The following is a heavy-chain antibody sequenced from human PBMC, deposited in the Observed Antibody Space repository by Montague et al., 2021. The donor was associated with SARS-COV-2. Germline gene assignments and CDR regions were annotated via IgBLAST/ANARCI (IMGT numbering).Heavy chain of an antibody. CDR1: GFSLSTSGMC. D-gene: IGHD5-12*01. CDR2: XXYIGST. Sequence: LVKPTQTLTLTCTFSGFSLSTSGMCVSWIRQPPGKGLEWIGSXXYIGSTYYNPSLKSRVTISVDTSKNQFSLKLSSVTAADTAVYYCARRGRKLLPVATTIGGCDIWGQGTMVTVSS. CDR3: ARRGRKLLPVATTIGGCDI. J-gene: IGHJ3*02. V-gene: IGHV4-39*01.